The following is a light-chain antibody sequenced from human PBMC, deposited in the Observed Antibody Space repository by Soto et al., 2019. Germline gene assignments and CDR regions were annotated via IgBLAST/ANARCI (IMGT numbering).Light chain of an antibody. CDR1: SSDVGGYNY. Sequence: QSALTQPASVSGSPGQSITISCTGASSDVGGYNYVSWYQHHPGKAPKLMIYDVSNRPSGVSHRFSDSKSGNTASLIISGLQAEDADDYYCSSSTRSSTLFGGGTKLTVL. CDR2: DVS. CDR3: SSSTRSSTL. V-gene: IGLV2-14*03. J-gene: IGLJ2*01.